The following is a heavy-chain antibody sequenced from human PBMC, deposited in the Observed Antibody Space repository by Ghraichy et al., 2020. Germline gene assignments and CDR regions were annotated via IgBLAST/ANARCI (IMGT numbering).Heavy chain of an antibody. D-gene: IGHD1-1*01. CDR1: GFTFSSYW. CDR3: ARAPHDHTGGWYFDL. J-gene: IGHJ2*01. V-gene: IGHV3-7*03. Sequence: GGSLRLSCAASGFTFSSYWMSWVRQAPGKRLEWVANIKQDGSEKYYVDSVKGRFTISRDNAKNSLYLQMNSLRAEDTAVYYCARAPHDHTGGWYFDLWGRGTLVTVSS. CDR2: IKQDGSEK.